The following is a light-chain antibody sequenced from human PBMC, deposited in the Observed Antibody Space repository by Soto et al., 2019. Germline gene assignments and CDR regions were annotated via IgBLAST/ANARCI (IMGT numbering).Light chain of an antibody. V-gene: IGLV2-14*01. CDR1: SSDIGGYNY. J-gene: IGLJ3*02. CDR2: EVS. CDR3: SSFTSRSTRV. Sequence: QSALTQPASVSGSPGQSITISCTGTSSDIGGYNYVSWYQQYPGKAPRLMIYEVSNRPSGVSYRFSGSKSGKTASLTISGLQAEDEADYYCSSFTSRSTRVFGGGTKLTVL.